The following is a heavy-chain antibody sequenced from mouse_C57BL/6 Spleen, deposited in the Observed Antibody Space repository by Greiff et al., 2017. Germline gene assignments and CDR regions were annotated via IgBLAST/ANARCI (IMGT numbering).Heavy chain of an antibody. CDR1: GFSLSTSGMG. J-gene: IGHJ3*01. V-gene: IGHV8-12*01. CDR3: ARRQTGTGVFAY. CDR2: IYWDDDK. D-gene: IGHD4-1*01. Sequence: QVTLKVCGPGILQSSQTLSLTCSFSGFSLSTSGMGVSWIRQPSGKGLEWLAHIYWDDDKRYNPSLKSRLTISKDTSRNQVFLKITSVDTADTATYYCARRQTGTGVFAYWGQGTLVTVSA.